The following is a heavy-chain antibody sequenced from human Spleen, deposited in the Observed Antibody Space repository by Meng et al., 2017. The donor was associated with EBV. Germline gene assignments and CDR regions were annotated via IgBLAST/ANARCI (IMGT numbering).Heavy chain of an antibody. V-gene: IGHV4-39*07. CDR3: ARIDLGYCSSTSCFNWFDP. CDR2: IFYSGTT. J-gene: IGHJ5*02. CDR1: GGSISSSSYY. Sequence: QLQLQESGPGLVKPSETLSLTCSVSGGSISSSSYYWGWVRQPPGKGLQWIGNIFYSGTTYYNPSLKSRVTISVDTSKNQFSLKVNSVTAADTAVYYCARIDLGYCSSTSCFNWFDPWGQGSLVTVSS. D-gene: IGHD2-2*03.